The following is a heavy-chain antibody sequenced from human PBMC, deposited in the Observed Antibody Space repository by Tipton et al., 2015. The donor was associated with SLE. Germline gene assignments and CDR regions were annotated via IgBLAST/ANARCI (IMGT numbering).Heavy chain of an antibody. Sequence: QLVQSGAEVKKPGASVKVSCKASGYTFTSYYMHWVRQAPGQGLEWMGIINPSGGSTSYAQKFQGRVTMTRDTSISTADMELSRLRSDDTAVYYCARDQRQLVDDAFDIWGQGTMVTVSS. D-gene: IGHD6-13*01. CDR1: GYTFTSYY. CDR2: INPSGGST. CDR3: ARDQRQLVDDAFDI. V-gene: IGHV1-46*01. J-gene: IGHJ3*02.